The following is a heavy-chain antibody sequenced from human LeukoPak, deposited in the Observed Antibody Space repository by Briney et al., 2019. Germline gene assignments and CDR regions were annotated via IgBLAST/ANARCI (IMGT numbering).Heavy chain of an antibody. Sequence: GGSLRLSCVASGFIFSKSWMSWVRQAPGKGLEWVANMNGDGSVKDYVDSVKGRFTISRDNAKNSLYLQMNSLRAEDTAVYYCARDSSGYQWGQGTLVTVSS. CDR1: GFIFSKSW. J-gene: IGHJ4*02. CDR3: ARDSSGYQ. D-gene: IGHD3-22*01. V-gene: IGHV3-7*01. CDR2: MNGDGSVK.